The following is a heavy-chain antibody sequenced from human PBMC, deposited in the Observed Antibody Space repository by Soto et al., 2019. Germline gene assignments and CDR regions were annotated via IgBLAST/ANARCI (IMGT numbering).Heavy chain of an antibody. CDR3: ARDTAMANWFDP. Sequence: GGSLRLSCAASGFTFSSYWMHWVRQAPGKGLVWVSRVNSDGSSTSYADSVKGRFTISGDNAKKTLYLQMNSLRAEDTAVYYCARDTAMANWFDPWAREPWSPSPQ. CDR2: VNSDGSST. D-gene: IGHD5-18*01. CDR1: GFTFSSYW. V-gene: IGHV3-74*01. J-gene: IGHJ5*02.